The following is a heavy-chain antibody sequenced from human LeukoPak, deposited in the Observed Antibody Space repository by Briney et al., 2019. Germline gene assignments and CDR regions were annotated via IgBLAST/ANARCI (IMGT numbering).Heavy chain of an antibody. V-gene: IGHV3-72*01. Sequence: PGGSLRLSCAASGFTFSDHYMDWVRQAPGKGLEWVARTRNKANSYTPEYAASVKGRFTVTRDDSKNLLYLQMNSLKTEDTAVYYCARDGLNCYGSGRDYYYYGMDVWGQGTTVTVSS. J-gene: IGHJ6*02. CDR3: ARDGLNCYGSGRDYYYYGMDV. CDR1: GFTFSDHY. D-gene: IGHD3-10*01. CDR2: TRNKANSYTP.